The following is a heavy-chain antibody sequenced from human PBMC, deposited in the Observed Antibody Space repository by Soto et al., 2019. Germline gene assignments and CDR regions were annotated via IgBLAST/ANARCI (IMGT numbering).Heavy chain of an antibody. D-gene: IGHD2-21*02. CDR2: ISSSSSYT. Sequence: GGSLRLSCAASGFTFSDYYMSWIRQAPGKGLEWASYISSSSSYTNYADSVKGRFTISRDNAKNSLYLQMNSLRAEDTAVYYCARDGYGGNSAAFDIWGQGTMVTVSS. V-gene: IGHV3-11*06. CDR1: GFTFSDYY. J-gene: IGHJ3*02. CDR3: ARDGYGGNSAAFDI.